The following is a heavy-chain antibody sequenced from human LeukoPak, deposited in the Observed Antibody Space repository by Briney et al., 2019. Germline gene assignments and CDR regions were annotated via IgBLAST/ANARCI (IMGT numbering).Heavy chain of an antibody. D-gene: IGHD2-15*01. V-gene: IGHV3-15*01. Sequence: GGSLRLSCSASGFTLSNAWMSWVRQAPVKGLEWVGRIKSKTDDGTSDYAAPVKGRFTISRDDSKNTLYLQMNSLRDEDTAVYYCARGSGSAFDYWGQGTLVTVSS. CDR2: IKSKTDDGTS. J-gene: IGHJ4*02. CDR3: ARGSGSAFDY. CDR1: GFTLSNAW.